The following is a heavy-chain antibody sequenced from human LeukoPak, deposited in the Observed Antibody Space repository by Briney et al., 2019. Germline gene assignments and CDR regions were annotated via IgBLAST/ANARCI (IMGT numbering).Heavy chain of an antibody. CDR3: ATLGRNYFDY. CDR1: GFTFSDYY. J-gene: IGHJ4*02. V-gene: IGHV3-11*01. CDR2: ISSRSSTI. Sequence: SGGSLRLSCAASGFTFSDYYMTWIRQAPGKGLEWVSYISSRSSTIYYADSVKGRFTISRDNAKNSLYLQMNSLRAEDTAVYYCATLGRNYFDYWGQGTLVTVSS. D-gene: IGHD2-15*01.